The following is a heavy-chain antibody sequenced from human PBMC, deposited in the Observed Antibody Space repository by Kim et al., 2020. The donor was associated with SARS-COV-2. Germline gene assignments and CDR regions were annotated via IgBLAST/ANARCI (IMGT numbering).Heavy chain of an antibody. V-gene: IGHV1-2*04. CDR3: ARSGSGWMRGMDV. D-gene: IGHD6-19*01. Sequence: YAQKFQGWVTMTRDTSISTAYMELSRLRSDDTAVYYCARSGSGWMRGMDVWGQGTTVTVSS. J-gene: IGHJ6*02.